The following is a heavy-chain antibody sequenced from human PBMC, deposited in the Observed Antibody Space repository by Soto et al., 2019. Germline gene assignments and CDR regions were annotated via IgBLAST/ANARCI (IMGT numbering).Heavy chain of an antibody. CDR2: IIPVSGAA. D-gene: IGHD2-2*01. J-gene: IGHJ4*02. Sequence: QVQLVQSGAEVKKPGSSVKVSCKASGGTFGSYAFSWVRQSPGQGLEWMGGIIPVSGAARYAQKFQGRVTITADESTSTAYIELSSLSSQDTAVYYCATALGCRSTACTIDSWGQGTRVIVSS. V-gene: IGHV1-69*01. CDR3: ATALGCRSTACTIDS. CDR1: GGTFGSYA.